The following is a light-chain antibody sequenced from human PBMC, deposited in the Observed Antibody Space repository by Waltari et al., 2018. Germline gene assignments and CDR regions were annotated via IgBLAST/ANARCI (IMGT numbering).Light chain of an antibody. Sequence: QSVLAQPPSVSGAPGQRVTIPCPWSSSNIGADSDVHCDQQLPGTAPKPVIDETSPRPSGVPDRFSGSRSGTSASLAITGLQAEDEADYYCQSYDSGLRGVFGTGTKVTVL. J-gene: IGLJ1*01. CDR1: SSNIGADSD. CDR2: ETS. CDR3: QSYDSGLRGV. V-gene: IGLV1-40*01.